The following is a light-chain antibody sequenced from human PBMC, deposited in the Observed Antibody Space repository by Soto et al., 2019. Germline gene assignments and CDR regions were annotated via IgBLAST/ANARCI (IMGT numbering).Light chain of an antibody. CDR1: QDISSS. V-gene: IGKV1-5*03. Sequence: DIQMTQSPSXLXGXXXDXXXITXRASQDISSSLNWYQQKPGKAPKLLIYKASTLKSGVPSRFSGSGSGTEFTLTISSLQSEDFAVYYCQQYNNWPPITFGQGTRLEIK. CDR3: QQYNNWPPIT. CDR2: KAS. J-gene: IGKJ5*01.